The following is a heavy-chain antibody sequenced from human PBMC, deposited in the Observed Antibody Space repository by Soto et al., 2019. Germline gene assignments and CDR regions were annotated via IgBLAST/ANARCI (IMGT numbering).Heavy chain of an antibody. J-gene: IGHJ4*02. CDR1: GGSFSGYY. CDR3: ASTLSIVGATPFDY. Sequence: SETLSLTCAVYGGSFSGYYWSWIRQPPGKGLEWIGEINHSGSTNYNPSLKSRVTISVDTSKNQFSLKLSSVTAADTAVYYCASTLSIVGATPFDYWGQGTLVTVSS. D-gene: IGHD1-26*01. CDR2: INHSGST. V-gene: IGHV4-34*01.